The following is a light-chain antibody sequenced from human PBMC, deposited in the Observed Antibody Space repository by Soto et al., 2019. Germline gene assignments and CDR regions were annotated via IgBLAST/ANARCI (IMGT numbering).Light chain of an antibody. CDR2: RNS. Sequence: QSVLTQSPSVSGAPGQRVTISCTGSSSNIGAHYDVHRYQQLPGTAPKLLIYRNSNRPSGVPDRFSGAKSGTSASLAITGLQAEDEADYYCQSYDSRLSGPVFGGGTKVTVL. CDR3: QSYDSRLSGPV. CDR1: SSNIGAHYD. J-gene: IGLJ3*02. V-gene: IGLV1-40*01.